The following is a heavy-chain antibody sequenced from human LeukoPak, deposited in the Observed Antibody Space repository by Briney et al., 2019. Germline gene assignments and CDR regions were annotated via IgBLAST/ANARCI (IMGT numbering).Heavy chain of an antibody. D-gene: IGHD7-27*01. CDR1: GYTFTSYG. Sequence: GASVKVSCKASGYTFTSYGISWVRQAPGQGLEWMGWISAYNGNTNYAQKLQGRVTMTTDTSTSTAYMELSSLRSEDTAVYYCARGVFPLTGEPYYFDYWGQGTLVTVSS. CDR2: ISAYNGNT. V-gene: IGHV1-18*01. CDR3: ARGVFPLTGEPYYFDY. J-gene: IGHJ4*02.